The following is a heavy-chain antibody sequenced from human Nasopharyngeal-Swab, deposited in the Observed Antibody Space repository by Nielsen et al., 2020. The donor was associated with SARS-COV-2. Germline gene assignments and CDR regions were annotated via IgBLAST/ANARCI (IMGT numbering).Heavy chain of an antibody. CDR2: ISSSSSYI. D-gene: IGHD3-3*01. J-gene: IGHJ6*02. V-gene: IGHV3-21*01. Sequence: GESLKISCAAYGVTCNNYNFNWVRQAPGKGLEWVSSISSSSSYIYYADSVKGRFTISRDNAKNSLYLQMNSLRAEDTAVYYCARDGLDYDFWSAYFMDVWGQGTTVTVSS. CDR3: ARDGLDYDFWSAYFMDV. CDR1: GVTCNNYN.